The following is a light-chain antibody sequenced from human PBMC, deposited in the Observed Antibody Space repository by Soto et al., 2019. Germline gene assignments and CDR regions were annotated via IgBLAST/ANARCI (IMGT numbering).Light chain of an antibody. Sequence: QSVLTQPASVSGSPGQSIAISCTGTSSDVGGYNYVSWYQQHPGKAPKLMIYDVSNRPSGVSNRFSGSKSDNKASLTISGLKAEDEADYYCCSYTTSSTYVFGTGTKVTVL. CDR3: CSYTTSSTYV. V-gene: IGLV2-14*03. CDR2: DVS. CDR1: SSDVGGYNY. J-gene: IGLJ1*01.